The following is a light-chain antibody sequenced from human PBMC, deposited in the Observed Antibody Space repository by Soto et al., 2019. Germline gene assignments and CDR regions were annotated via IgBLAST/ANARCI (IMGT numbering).Light chain of an antibody. CDR3: QKYDRVPFT. J-gene: IGKJ3*01. CDR1: QGMSNY. V-gene: IGKV1-27*01. Sequence: DIPMTQSPSSLSASVGDRVTITCRASQGMSNYLAWYQQKPGKAPKLLIYAASTLQSGVPSRFSGSGSGTDFTLTISSLQPEDVATYFCQKYDRVPFTFGPGTIVEIK. CDR2: AAS.